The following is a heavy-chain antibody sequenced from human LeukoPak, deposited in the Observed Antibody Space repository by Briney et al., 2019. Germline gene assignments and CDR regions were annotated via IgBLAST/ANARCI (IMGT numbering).Heavy chain of an antibody. CDR1: GFSFSRYA. D-gene: IGHD3-22*01. CDR3: AKITSSYYYDSSGYYGAFDI. CDR2: ISGSRVCT. V-gene: IGHV3-23*01. J-gene: IGHJ3*02. Sequence: GGSLRLSCAASGFSFSRYAMTWVRQAPGKGLEWFSSISGSRVCTYYADSVKGRFTISRDNSKNTLYLQMNSLRAEDTAVYYCAKITSSYYYDSSGYYGAFDIWGQGTMVTVSS.